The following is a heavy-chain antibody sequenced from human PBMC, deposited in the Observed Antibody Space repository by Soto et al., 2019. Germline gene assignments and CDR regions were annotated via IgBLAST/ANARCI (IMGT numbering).Heavy chain of an antibody. J-gene: IGHJ6*02. D-gene: IGHD2-8*01. CDR1: GFTFSSYG. V-gene: IGHV3-33*01. Sequence: SLRLSCTASGFTFSSYGMHWVRQAPGKGLEWVAVIWYDGSNKYYADSVKGRFTISRDNSKNTLYLQMNSLRAEDTAVYYCARWKDCTNGVCYTDYYGMDVWGQGTTVTVSS. CDR3: ARWKDCTNGVCYTDYYGMDV. CDR2: IWYDGSNK.